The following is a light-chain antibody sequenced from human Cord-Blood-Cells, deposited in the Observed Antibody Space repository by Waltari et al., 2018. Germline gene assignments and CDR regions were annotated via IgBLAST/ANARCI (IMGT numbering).Light chain of an antibody. CDR3: QQYDNLRYS. J-gene: IGKJ2*03. Sequence: DIQMTQSPSSLSASVGDRVTITCQASQDISNYLNWYHQKPGKAPKLLIYDASNLETGVPSRFSGSGSGTDFTFTISSLQPEDIATYYCQQYDNLRYSFGQGTKLEIK. V-gene: IGKV1-33*01. CDR1: QDISNY. CDR2: DAS.